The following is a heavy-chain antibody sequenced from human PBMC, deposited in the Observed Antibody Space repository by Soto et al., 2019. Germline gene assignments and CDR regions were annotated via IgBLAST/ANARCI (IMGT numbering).Heavy chain of an antibody. Sequence: LRRTLSLTCAVSGGSISSSNWWSWVRQPPGKGLEWIGEIYHSGSTNYNPSLKSRVTISVDTSKNQFSLKLSSVTAADTAVYYCARGRGLLLWFGELHNWFDPWGQGTLVTVSS. J-gene: IGHJ5*02. V-gene: IGHV4-4*02. CDR2: IYHSGST. CDR1: GGSISSSNW. D-gene: IGHD3-10*01. CDR3: ARGRGLLLWFGELHNWFDP.